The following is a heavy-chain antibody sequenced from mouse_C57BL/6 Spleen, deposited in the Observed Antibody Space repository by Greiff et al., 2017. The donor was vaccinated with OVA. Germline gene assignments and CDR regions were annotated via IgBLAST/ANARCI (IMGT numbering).Heavy chain of an antibody. CDR1: GFTFSDYY. Sequence: EVKLEESGGGLVQPGGSLKLSCAASGFTFSDYYMYWVRQTPEKRLEWVAYISNGGGSTYYPDTVKGRFTISRDNAKNTLYLQMSRLKSEDTAMYYCARQSPYDYDEGAWYFDVWGTGTTVTVSS. J-gene: IGHJ1*03. CDR3: ARQSPYDYDEGAWYFDV. D-gene: IGHD2-4*01. V-gene: IGHV5-12*01. CDR2: ISNGGGST.